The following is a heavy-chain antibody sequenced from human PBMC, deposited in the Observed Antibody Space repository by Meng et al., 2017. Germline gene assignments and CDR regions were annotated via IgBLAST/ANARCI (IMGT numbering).Heavy chain of an antibody. J-gene: IGHJ4*02. D-gene: IGHD3-3*01. CDR3: ARDLGWVLFDY. CDR1: GFTFSDFY. V-gene: IGHV3-11*04. CDR2: ISHGGDII. Sequence: GESLKISCAASGFTFSDFYMSWIRQAPGKGLESVSYISHGGDIIHDADSVKGRFTVSRDNAKNSLYLQMSSLRAEDTAVYYCARDLGWVLFDYWGQGALVTVSS.